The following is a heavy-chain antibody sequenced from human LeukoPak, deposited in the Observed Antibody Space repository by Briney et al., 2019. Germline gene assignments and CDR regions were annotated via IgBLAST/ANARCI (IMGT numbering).Heavy chain of an antibody. CDR1: GFTFSSYW. CDR3: AKEAIVARLRYFDY. CDR2: IKQDGSEK. D-gene: IGHD6-6*01. Sequence: GGSLRLSCAASGFTFSSYWMSWVRQAPGKGLEWVANIKQDGSEKYYVDSVKGRFTISRDNAKNTLYLQMNSLRAEDTAVYYCAKEAIVARLRYFDYWGQGTLVTVSS. V-gene: IGHV3-7*03. J-gene: IGHJ4*02.